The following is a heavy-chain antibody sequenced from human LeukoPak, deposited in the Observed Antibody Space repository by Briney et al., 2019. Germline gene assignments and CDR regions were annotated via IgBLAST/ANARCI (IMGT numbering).Heavy chain of an antibody. V-gene: IGHV3-33*01. D-gene: IGHD6-19*01. CDR1: GFTFSSYG. Sequence: PGGSLRLSCAASGFTFSSYGMHWVRQAPGKGLEWVAVIWYDGSNKYYADSVKGRFTISRDSSKNTLYLQMNSLRAEDTAVYYCARDCPYSSGWLNGMDVWGQGTTVTVSS. CDR2: IWYDGSNK. CDR3: ARDCPYSSGWLNGMDV. J-gene: IGHJ6*02.